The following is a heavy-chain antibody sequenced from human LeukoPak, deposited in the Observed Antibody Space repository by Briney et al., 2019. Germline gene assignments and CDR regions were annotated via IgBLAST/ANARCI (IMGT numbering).Heavy chain of an antibody. J-gene: IGHJ4*02. D-gene: IGHD6-19*01. V-gene: IGHV4-39*07. Sequence: SETLSLTCTVSGGSISSSSYYWGWIRQPSGKGLEWNGSIYYSGSTYYNPSLKSRVTISVDTSKNQFSLKLSSVTAADTAVYYCARDHSSGWHYFDYWGQGTLVTVSS. CDR1: GGSISSSSYY. CDR3: ARDHSSGWHYFDY. CDR2: IYYSGST.